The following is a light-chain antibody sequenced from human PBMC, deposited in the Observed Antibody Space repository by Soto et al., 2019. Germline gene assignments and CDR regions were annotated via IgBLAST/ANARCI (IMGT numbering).Light chain of an antibody. CDR1: QRVSSN. V-gene: IGKV3-15*01. CDR2: GAS. J-gene: IGKJ2*01. CDR3: QQYNIWPPYT. Sequence: IVMTQSPATVSVSPGERVTLSCRASQRVSSNVAWYQQKPGQAPRVLIFGASTRATGTPARFSGSGSGTEFTLTISSLQPEDFAVYYCQQYNIWPPYTFGQGTKVDIK.